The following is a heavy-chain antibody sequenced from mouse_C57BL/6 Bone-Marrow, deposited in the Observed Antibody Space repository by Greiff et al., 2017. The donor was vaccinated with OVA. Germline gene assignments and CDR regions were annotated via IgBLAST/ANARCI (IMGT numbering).Heavy chain of an antibody. D-gene: IGHD1-1*01. CDR1: GFTFSDYG. V-gene: IGHV5-17*01. J-gene: IGHJ2*01. CDR3: ARRYRGYFDY. CDR2: ISSGSSTI. Sequence: EVHLVESGGGLVKPGGSLKLSCAASGFTFSDYGMHWVRQAPEKGLEWVAYISSGSSTIYYADTVKGRFTISRDNAKNTLFLQMTSLRSEDTAMYYCARRYRGYFDYWCQGTTLTVSS.